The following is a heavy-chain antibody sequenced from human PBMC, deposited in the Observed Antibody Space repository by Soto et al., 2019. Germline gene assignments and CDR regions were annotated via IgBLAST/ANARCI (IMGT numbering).Heavy chain of an antibody. CDR2: IYYSGST. Sequence: SETLSLTCTVSGGSISSYYWSWIRQPPGKGLEWIGYIYYSGSTNYNPSLKSRVTISVDTSKNQFSLKLSSVTAADAAVYYCARVGGYCSGGSCYAGYYFGYWGQGTLVTVSS. CDR1: GGSISSYY. V-gene: IGHV4-59*01. D-gene: IGHD2-15*01. CDR3: ARVGGYCSGGSCYAGYYFGY. J-gene: IGHJ4*02.